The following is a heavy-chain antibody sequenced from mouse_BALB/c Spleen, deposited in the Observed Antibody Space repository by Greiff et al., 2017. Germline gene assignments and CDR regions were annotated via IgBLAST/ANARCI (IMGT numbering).Heavy chain of an antibody. J-gene: IGHJ4*01. CDR3: ARGGYDPYYAMDY. CDR2: IWAGGST. V-gene: IGHV2-9*02. CDR1: GFSLTSYG. Sequence: VKLMESGPGLVAPSQSLSITCTVSGFSLTSYGVHWVRQPPGKGLEWLGVIWAGGSTNYNSALMSRLSISKDNSKSQVFLKMNSLQTDDTAMYYCARGGYDPYYAMDYWGQGTSVTVSS. D-gene: IGHD2-2*01.